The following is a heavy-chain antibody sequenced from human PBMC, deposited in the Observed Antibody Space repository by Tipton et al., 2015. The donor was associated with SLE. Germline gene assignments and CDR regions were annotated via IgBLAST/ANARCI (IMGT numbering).Heavy chain of an antibody. CDR1: GGSISSGGYY. CDR3: ARRYKKQWLAGAFDI. Sequence: TLSLTCTVSGGSISSGGYYWSWIRQHPGKGLEWIGYIYYSGSTNYNPSLKSRVTISVDTSKNQFSLKLSSVTAADTAVYYCARRYKKQWLAGAFDIWGQGTMVTASS. V-gene: IGHV4-61*08. J-gene: IGHJ3*02. D-gene: IGHD6-19*01. CDR2: IYYSGST.